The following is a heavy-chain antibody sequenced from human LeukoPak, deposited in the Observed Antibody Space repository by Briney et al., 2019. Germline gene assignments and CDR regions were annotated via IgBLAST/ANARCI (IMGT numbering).Heavy chain of an antibody. CDR2: ISRSSSYI. Sequence: GGSLRLSCAASGFTFSSYSMNWVRQAPGKGLEWVSSISRSSSYIYYADSVKGRFTISRDNAKNSLYLQMNSLRAEDTAVYYCARMITFGGVIVEGAFDIWGQGTMVTVSS. D-gene: IGHD3-16*02. J-gene: IGHJ3*02. CDR3: ARMITFGGVIVEGAFDI. V-gene: IGHV3-21*01. CDR1: GFTFSSYS.